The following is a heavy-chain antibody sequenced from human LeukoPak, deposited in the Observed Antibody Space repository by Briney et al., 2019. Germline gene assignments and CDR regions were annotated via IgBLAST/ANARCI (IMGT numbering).Heavy chain of an antibody. D-gene: IGHD1-26*01. CDR3: ARDIPRGASHLDY. V-gene: IGHV3-7*01. CDR2: INEDGSQK. Sequence: GGSLRLSCATSGFSFSGYWMTWVRQAPGKGPEWVANINEDGSQKNLVDSVKGRFTISRDNAKSSLYLQMNSLRVEDTAVYYCARDIPRGASHLDYWAREPWSPSPQ. CDR1: GFSFSGYW. J-gene: IGHJ4*02.